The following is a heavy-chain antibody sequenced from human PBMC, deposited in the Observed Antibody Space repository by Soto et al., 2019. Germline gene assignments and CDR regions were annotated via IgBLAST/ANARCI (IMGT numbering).Heavy chain of an antibody. CDR3: ATAIVVVPAVNNYYMDV. D-gene: IGHD2-2*01. Sequence: EVQLLESGGGLVQPGGSLRLSRATSEFTFADYAMTWDRQAPGKGLEWVSAISGSDDSTYYADCVKGRFTISRDNSKNTLFLQMNSLRVDDTAVYYCATAIVVVPAVNNYYMDVWGKGTTVTVSS. CDR2: ISGSDDST. J-gene: IGHJ6*03. V-gene: IGHV3-23*01. CDR1: EFTFADYA.